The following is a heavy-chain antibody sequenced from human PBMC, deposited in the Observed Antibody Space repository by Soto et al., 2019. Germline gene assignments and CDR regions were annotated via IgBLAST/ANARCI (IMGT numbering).Heavy chain of an antibody. CDR1: GGTFSSYS. CDR3: ARDGGRHSGGIDY. V-gene: IGHV1-69*01. D-gene: IGHD1-26*01. Sequence: QVQLVPSGAEVKKPGSSVKVSCKASGGTFSSYSINWVRQAPGQGLEWMGEIIPIFGTANYAQKFQGRVTITADESTRTAYMELSSLRSEDTAVYYCARDGGRHSGGIDYWGQGTLVTVSS. CDR2: IIPIFGTA. J-gene: IGHJ4*02.